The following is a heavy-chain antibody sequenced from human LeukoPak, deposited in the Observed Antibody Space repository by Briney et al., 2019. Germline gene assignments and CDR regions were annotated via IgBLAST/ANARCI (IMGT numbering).Heavy chain of an antibody. Sequence: GGSLRLSCAASGFTFSSYWMNWVRQAPGKGLEWVAVISYDGSNKYYADSVKGRFTISRDNSKNTLYLQMNSLRAEDTAVYYCAKGHGMDVWGQGTTVTVSS. J-gene: IGHJ6*02. CDR1: GFTFSSYW. V-gene: IGHV3-30*18. CDR2: ISYDGSNK. CDR3: AKGHGMDV.